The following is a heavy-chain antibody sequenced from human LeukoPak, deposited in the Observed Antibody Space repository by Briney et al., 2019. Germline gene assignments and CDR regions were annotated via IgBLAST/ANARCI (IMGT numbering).Heavy chain of an antibody. CDR1: GYTFTGYY. J-gene: IGHJ5*02. CDR3: ARDRIVVVVAAHNWFDP. Sequence: ASVKVSCKASGYTFTGYYVHWVRQAPGQGLEWMGWINPNSGGTNYAQKFQGRVTMTRDTSISTAYMELSRLRSDDTAVYYCARDRIVVVVAAHNWFDPWGQGTLVTVSS. V-gene: IGHV1-2*02. CDR2: INPNSGGT. D-gene: IGHD2-15*01.